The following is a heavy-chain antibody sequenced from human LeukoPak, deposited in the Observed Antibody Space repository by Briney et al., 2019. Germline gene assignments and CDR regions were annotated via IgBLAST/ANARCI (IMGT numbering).Heavy chain of an antibody. CDR1: GYTFTSYY. CDR2: INPNSGGT. Sequence: ASVKVSCKASGYTFTSYYMHWVRQAPGQGLEWMGWINPNSGGTNYAQKFQGRVTMTRDTSISTAYMELSRLRSDDTAVYYCARADCSGGSCYGMDVWGQGTTVTVSS. CDR3: ARADCSGGSCYGMDV. V-gene: IGHV1-2*02. J-gene: IGHJ6*02. D-gene: IGHD2-15*01.